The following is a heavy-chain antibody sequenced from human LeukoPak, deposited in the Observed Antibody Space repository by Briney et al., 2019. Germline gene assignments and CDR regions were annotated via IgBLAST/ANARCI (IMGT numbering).Heavy chain of an antibody. Sequence: ASVKVSCKASGYTFTGYYMHWVRQAPGQGLEWMGWISAYNGNTNYAQKLQGRVTMTTDTSTSTAYMELRSLRSDDTAVYYCARGPPYNWNDPYWYFDLWGRGTLVTVSS. CDR1: GYTFTGYY. CDR2: ISAYNGNT. V-gene: IGHV1-18*04. D-gene: IGHD1-1*01. CDR3: ARGPPYNWNDPYWYFDL. J-gene: IGHJ2*01.